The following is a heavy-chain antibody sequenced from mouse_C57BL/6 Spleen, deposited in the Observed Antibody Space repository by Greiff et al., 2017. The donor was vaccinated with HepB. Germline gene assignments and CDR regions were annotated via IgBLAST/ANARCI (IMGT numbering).Heavy chain of an antibody. CDR1: GYTFTSYW. V-gene: IGHV1-69*01. CDR2: IDPSDSYT. D-gene: IGHD2-1*01. CDR3: ASYGTLAMDY. Sequence: VQLQQSGAELVMPGASVKLSCKASGYTFTSYWMHWVKQRPGQGLEWIGEIDPSDSYTNYNQKFKGKSTLTVDKSSSTAYMQLSSLTSEDSAVYYCASYGTLAMDYWGQGTSVTVSS. J-gene: IGHJ4*01.